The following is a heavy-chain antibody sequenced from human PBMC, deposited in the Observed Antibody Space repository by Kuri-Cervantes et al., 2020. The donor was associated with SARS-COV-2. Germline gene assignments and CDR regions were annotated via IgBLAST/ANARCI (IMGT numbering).Heavy chain of an antibody. CDR1: GFTFSSYA. D-gene: IGHD3-22*01. Sequence: GGSLRLSCAASGFTFSSYAMSWVRQAPGKGLEWVSAISGSGGSTYYADPVKGRFTISRDNSKNTLYLQMNSWRAEDTAVYYCAKSYYYDSSGYYYVFNTYYFDYWGQGTLVTVSS. CDR3: AKSYYYDSSGYYYVFNTYYFDY. V-gene: IGHV3-23*01. CDR2: ISGSGGST. J-gene: IGHJ4*02.